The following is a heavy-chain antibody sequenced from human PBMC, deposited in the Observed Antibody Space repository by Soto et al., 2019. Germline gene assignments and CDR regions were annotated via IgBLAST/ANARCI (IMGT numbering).Heavy chain of an antibody. J-gene: IGHJ6*02. D-gene: IGHD3-3*01. CDR1: GFSFGSYA. CDR3: ARDHNRGVVIWTYYYYYYGMGV. Sequence: LRLSCAASGFSFGSYALSWVRQAPGKGLEWVSTISGSDGKTFYADSVKGRFSISRDNSKNTLYLQMNSLRAEDTAVYYCARDHNRGVVIWTYYYYYYGMGVWGQGTTVTVSS. CDR2: ISGSDGKT. V-gene: IGHV3-23*01.